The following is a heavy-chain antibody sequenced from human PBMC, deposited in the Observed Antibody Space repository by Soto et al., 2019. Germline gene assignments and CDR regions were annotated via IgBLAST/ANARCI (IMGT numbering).Heavy chain of an antibody. D-gene: IGHD1-26*01. CDR2: FIPILGLA. CDR1: GGSFSSHT. CDR3: ARPSSHIATSGTFNY. V-gene: IGHV1-69*02. Sequence: QVQLVQSGAEVKKPGSSVKVSCKASGGSFSSHTINWVRQAPGQGLEWVGRFIPILGLANYAQKFQGRVTLTADKSTSTVYMELSSLGSDDSAVYYCARPSSHIATSGTFNYWGQGTSVTVSS. J-gene: IGHJ4*02.